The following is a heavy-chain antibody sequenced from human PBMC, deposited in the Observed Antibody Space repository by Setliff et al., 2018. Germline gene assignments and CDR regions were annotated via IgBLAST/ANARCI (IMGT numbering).Heavy chain of an antibody. CDR2: IYHSGST. CDR3: AREKGPYYDSSGYYPYFDY. Sequence: SETLSLTCTVSGYSISSGHYWGWIRQPPGKGLEWIGSIYHSGSTYYNPSLKSRVTISVDTSKNQFSLRLSSVTAADTAVYYCAREKGPYYDSSGYYPYFDYWGQGTLVTVSS. V-gene: IGHV4-38-2*02. CDR1: GYSISSGHY. D-gene: IGHD3-22*01. J-gene: IGHJ4*02.